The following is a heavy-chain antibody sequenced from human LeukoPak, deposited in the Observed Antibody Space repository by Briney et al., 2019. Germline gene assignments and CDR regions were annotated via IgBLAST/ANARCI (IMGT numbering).Heavy chain of an antibody. J-gene: IGHJ2*01. CDR2: INHSGST. Sequence: SETLSLTCAVYGGSFSGYYWSWIRQPPGKGLEWIGEINHSGSTNYNPSLKSRITISVDTSKNQFSLKLSSVTAADTAVYYCAKNWGSFSWYFDLWGRGTLVTVSS. CDR1: GGSFSGYY. V-gene: IGHV4-34*01. D-gene: IGHD2/OR15-2a*01. CDR3: AKNWGSFSWYFDL.